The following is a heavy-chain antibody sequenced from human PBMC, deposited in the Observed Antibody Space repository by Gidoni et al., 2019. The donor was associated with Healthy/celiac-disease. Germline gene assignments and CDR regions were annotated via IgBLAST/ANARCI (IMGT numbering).Heavy chain of an antibody. Sequence: QVQLVQSGAEVKKPGSSVKVSCKASGGTFSSYAISWVRQAPGQGLEWMGGIIPIFGTANYAQKFQGRVTITADESTSTAYMELSSLRSEDTAVYYCARLGLCSGGSCYPGYFDYWGQGTLVTVSS. J-gene: IGHJ4*02. D-gene: IGHD2-15*01. CDR2: IIPIFGTA. CDR1: GGTFSSYA. CDR3: ARLGLCSGGSCYPGYFDY. V-gene: IGHV1-69*01.